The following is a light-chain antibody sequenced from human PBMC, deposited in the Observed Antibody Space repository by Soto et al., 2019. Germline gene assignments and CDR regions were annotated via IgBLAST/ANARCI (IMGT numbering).Light chain of an antibody. CDR2: DAS. J-gene: IGKJ4*01. V-gene: IGKV1-33*01. CDR3: QQYDNLLLT. Sequence: DIQMTQSPSSLSASVGDRVTITCQACQDINNYLNWYQQKSGKAPKLLIYDASDLETGVPSRFSGSGSGTDFTFTISSLQPEDIATYYCQQYDNLLLTFGGGTKVDIK. CDR1: QDINNY.